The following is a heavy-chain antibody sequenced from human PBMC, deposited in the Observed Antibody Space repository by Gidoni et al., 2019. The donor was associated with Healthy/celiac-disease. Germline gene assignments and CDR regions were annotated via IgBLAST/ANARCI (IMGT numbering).Heavy chain of an antibody. CDR1: GGYFGGYY. Sequence: VQLQQLGAGLLTPSETLSLTCAVYGGYFGGYYWSWIRPPPGKGLEWIGEMNHSGSTNSNPSLKSLVTISVDTSKNQFSLKLSSVTAADTAVYYGARMRGYDIVAIYYGMDVWGQGTTVTVSS. D-gene: IGHD5-12*01. CDR3: ARMRGYDIVAIYYGMDV. J-gene: IGHJ6*02. CDR2: MNHSGST. V-gene: IGHV4-34*01.